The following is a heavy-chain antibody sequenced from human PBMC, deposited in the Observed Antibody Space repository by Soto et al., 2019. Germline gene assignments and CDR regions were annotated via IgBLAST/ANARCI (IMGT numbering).Heavy chain of an antibody. J-gene: IGHJ4*02. Sequence: SETLSLTCAVSGGSISGGDYSWSWIRQPPGKGLEWIGYIYYSGSTNYNPSLKSRVTISVDTSKNQFSLKLSSVTAADTAVYYCARFPRGYSYGHFDYWGQGTLVTVSS. CDR2: IYYSGST. CDR3: ARFPRGYSYGHFDY. CDR1: GGSISGGDYS. V-gene: IGHV4-61*08. D-gene: IGHD5-18*01.